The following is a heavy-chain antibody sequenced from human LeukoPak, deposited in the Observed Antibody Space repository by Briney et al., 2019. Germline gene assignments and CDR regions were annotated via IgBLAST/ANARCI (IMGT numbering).Heavy chain of an antibody. CDR2: ITGSGGST. Sequence: KAGGSLRLSCAASGFTFSSYAMSWVRQAPGKGLEWVSAITGSGGSTYYADSVKGRFTISRDNAKNSLYLQMNSLRAEDTAVYYCVRESYSSGWYLLDYYGMDVWGQGTTVTVSS. CDR3: VRESYSSGWYLLDYYGMDV. CDR1: GFTFSSYA. D-gene: IGHD6-19*01. V-gene: IGHV3-23*01. J-gene: IGHJ6*02.